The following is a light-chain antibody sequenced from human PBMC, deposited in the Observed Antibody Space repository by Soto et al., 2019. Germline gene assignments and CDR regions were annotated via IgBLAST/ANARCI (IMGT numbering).Light chain of an antibody. CDR2: DVT. CDR1: SSDVGAYRY. J-gene: IGLJ1*01. CDR3: NSYTTTTSHV. V-gene: IGLV2-14*03. Sequence: QSVLTQPASVSGSPGQSITISCAGTSSDVGAYRYVSWYQQHPGKVPKLIIYDVTYRPSGVSNRFSGSKSGNTASLTISGLQAEDEADYYCNSYTTTTSHVFGTGTKLTVL.